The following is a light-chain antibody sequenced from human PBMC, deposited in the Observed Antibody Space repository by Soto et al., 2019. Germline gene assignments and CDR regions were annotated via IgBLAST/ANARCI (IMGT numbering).Light chain of an antibody. CDR2: DIA. J-gene: IGLJ1*01. CDR3: VSFTTKKSYV. Sequence: QSVLTQPASVSGSPGQSITISCTGTSSDIGAYIFVSWYQQHPGKAPKLIIYDIANRPSRVSYRFSGSKSANMASLTISGLQADDEADYYCVSFTTKKSYVFGTGTKV. V-gene: IGLV2-14*03. CDR1: SSDIGAYIF.